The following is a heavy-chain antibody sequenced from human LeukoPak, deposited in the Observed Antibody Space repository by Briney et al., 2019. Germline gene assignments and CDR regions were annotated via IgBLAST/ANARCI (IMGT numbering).Heavy chain of an antibody. CDR2: INHSGST. Sequence: SEALFLTCSVYGGYFRGDYWSSIRQPPGNGVEWIGEINHSGSTHYNLSLKSRVAISVDTYKNQFSLLQSSVTAADTAVYYCARGSVYYGSGSYDYWGQGTLVTVSS. D-gene: IGHD3-10*01. CDR1: GGYFRGDY. V-gene: IGHV4-34*01. CDR3: ARGSVYYGSGSYDY. J-gene: IGHJ4*02.